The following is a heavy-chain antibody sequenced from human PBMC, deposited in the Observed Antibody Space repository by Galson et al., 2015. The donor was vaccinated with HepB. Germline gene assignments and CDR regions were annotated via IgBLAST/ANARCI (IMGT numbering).Heavy chain of an antibody. V-gene: IGHV1-58*01. CDR2: NVVGSGNT. D-gene: IGHD3-10*01. J-gene: IGHJ5*02. Sequence: SVKVSCKASGFTFTSSAVQWVRQARGQRLEWIGWNVVGSGNTNYAQKFQERVTITRDMSTSTAYMELSSLRSEDTAVYYCAATMVQGVTPNWFDPWGQGTLVTVSS. CDR3: AATMVQGVTPNWFDP. CDR1: GFTFTSSA.